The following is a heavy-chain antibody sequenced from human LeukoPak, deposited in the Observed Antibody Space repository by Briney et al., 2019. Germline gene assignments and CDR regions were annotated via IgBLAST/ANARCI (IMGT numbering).Heavy chain of an antibody. Sequence: GGSLRLSCAASGFTFSSYAQSWVRQAPRKGLEWVSVITGSGGATYYADSVKGRFTISRDNSKNTLYLQMNNLRAEDTAVYYCAKGGSSNWYQPPFFEYWGQGTLVPVSS. V-gene: IGHV3-23*01. J-gene: IGHJ4*02. CDR2: ITGSGGAT. CDR3: AKGGSSNWYQPPFFEY. CDR1: GFTFSSYA. D-gene: IGHD6-13*01.